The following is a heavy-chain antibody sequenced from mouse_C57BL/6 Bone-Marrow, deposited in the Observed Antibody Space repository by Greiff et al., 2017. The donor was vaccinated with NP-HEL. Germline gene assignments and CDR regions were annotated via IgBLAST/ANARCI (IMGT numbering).Heavy chain of an antibody. V-gene: IGHV5-6*01. J-gene: IGHJ3*01. D-gene: IGHD1-1*01. CDR2: ISSGGSYT. Sequence: EVQGVESGGDLVKPGGSLKLSCAASGFTFSSYGMSWVRQTPDTRLEWVATISSGGSYTYYPDSVKGRFTISRDNAKNTLYLQMSSLKSEDTAMDYCARRRGYYGSSSGFAYWGQGTLVTVSA. CDR1: GFTFSSYG. CDR3: ARRRGYYGSSSGFAY.